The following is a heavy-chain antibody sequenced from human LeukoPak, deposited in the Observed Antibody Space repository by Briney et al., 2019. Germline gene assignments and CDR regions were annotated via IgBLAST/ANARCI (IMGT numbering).Heavy chain of an antibody. CDR1: GFTVSSNY. V-gene: IGHV3-66*01. CDR3: ARDPYCTNGVCHTPSYYYYYGMDV. Sequence: PGGSLRLSCAASGFTVSSNYMSWVRQAPGKGLEWVSVIYSGGSTYYSDSVKGRFTISRDNSKTTLYLQMNSLRAEDTAVYYCARDPYCTNGVCHTPSYYYYYGMDVWGQGTTVTVSS. J-gene: IGHJ6*02. D-gene: IGHD2-8*01. CDR2: IYSGGST.